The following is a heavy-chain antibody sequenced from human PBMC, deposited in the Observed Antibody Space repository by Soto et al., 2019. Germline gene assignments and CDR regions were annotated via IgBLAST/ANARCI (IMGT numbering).Heavy chain of an antibody. J-gene: IGHJ4*02. V-gene: IGHV1-46*01. Sequence: ASVKRSFKASGYMFTNYYRHWLRQAPGQGPEWMGIINPRGGSTSYAQKFQGRVTMTRDTSTSTVYMELSSLKYEDTAVYYRARADSGSYCCSGHWGQGTLVTVSS. D-gene: IGHD1-26*01. CDR3: ARADSGSYCCSGH. CDR2: INPRGGST. CDR1: GYMFTNYY.